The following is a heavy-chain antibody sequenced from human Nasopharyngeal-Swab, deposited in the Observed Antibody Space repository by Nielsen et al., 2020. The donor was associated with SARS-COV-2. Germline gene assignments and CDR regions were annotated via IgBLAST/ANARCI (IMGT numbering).Heavy chain of an antibody. CDR3: AKGLGYCSSTSCYAGNENYGMDV. V-gene: IGHV3-43*01. CDR1: GFTFDDYT. D-gene: IGHD2-2*01. J-gene: IGHJ6*02. CDR2: ISWDGGST. Sequence: GESLKISCAASGFTFDDYTMHWVRQAPGKGLEWVSLISWDGGSTYYADSVKGRFTISRDNSKNSLYLQMNSLRTEDTALYYCAKGLGYCSSTSCYAGNENYGMDVWGQGTTVTVPS.